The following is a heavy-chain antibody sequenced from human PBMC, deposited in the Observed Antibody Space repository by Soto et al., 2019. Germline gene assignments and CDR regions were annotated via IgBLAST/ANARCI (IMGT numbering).Heavy chain of an antibody. Sequence: QVQLVQSGAEVRKPGSSVRVSCKASGGRFSTYAFNWVRQAPRQGLEWLGGIITFFGAAMYAQKFQGRVTITADELTTTAYMELSGLRSDDTAVYYCARGGKERFRGPGMDVWGQGTTVTVSS. V-gene: IGHV1-69*01. CDR3: ARGGKERFRGPGMDV. J-gene: IGHJ6*02. CDR2: IITFFGAA. CDR1: GGRFSTYA. D-gene: IGHD1-26*01.